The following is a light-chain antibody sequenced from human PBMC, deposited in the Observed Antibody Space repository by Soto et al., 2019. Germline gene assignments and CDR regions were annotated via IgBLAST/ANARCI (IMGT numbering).Light chain of an antibody. V-gene: IGKV1-12*01. CDR2: AAS. J-gene: IGKJ4*01. CDR1: QPISNW. Sequence: ILVTQSPSSVSASVGDRVTITCRASQPISNWLAWYQQKPGKAPKLLIYAASSLQSGVPSRFSGSGSGTHFTLTISSLQPEDFETYYCQQANSLPPLTFGGGTTVEIK. CDR3: QQANSLPPLT.